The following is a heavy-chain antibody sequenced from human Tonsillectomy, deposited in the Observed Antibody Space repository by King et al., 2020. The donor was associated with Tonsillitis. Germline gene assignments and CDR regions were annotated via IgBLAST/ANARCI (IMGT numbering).Heavy chain of an antibody. Sequence: VQLVESGGGLVQPGGSLRLSCAASGFTFSSYAMSWVRQAPGKGLEWVSAISGSGGSTYYADSVKGRFTISRDNSKNTLYLQMNSLRAEDTAVYYCAKDIQYSSSWYPYAVDYWGQGTLVTVSS. CDR1: GFTFSSYA. J-gene: IGHJ4*02. CDR3: AKDIQYSSSWYPYAVDY. CDR2: ISGSGGST. V-gene: IGHV3-23*04. D-gene: IGHD6-13*01.